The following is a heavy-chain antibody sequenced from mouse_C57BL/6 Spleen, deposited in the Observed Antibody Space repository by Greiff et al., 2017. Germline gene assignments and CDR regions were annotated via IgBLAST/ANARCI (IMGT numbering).Heavy chain of an antibody. CDR3: ERYPTVVPTYDMDY. CDR1: GYTFTSYW. Sequence: QVQLQQPGAELVRPGSSVKLSCKASGYTFTSYWMDWVKQRPGKGLEWIGRIYPGDGDTNYNGKFKGKVTLSADKSSSTAYMQLSSRTYEDSEVYFWERYPTVVPTYDMDYWGQGTSVTVSS. V-gene: IGHV1-82*01. J-gene: IGHJ4*01. CDR2: IYPGDGDT. D-gene: IGHD1-1*01.